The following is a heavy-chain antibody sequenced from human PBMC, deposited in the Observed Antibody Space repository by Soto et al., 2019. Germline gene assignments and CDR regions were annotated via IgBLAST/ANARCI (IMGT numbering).Heavy chain of an antibody. CDR3: AKHYGYCSGGSSYSSGWFDP. CDR1: GFPFSSYA. CDR2: ISYDGSKK. D-gene: IGHD2-15*01. J-gene: IGHJ5*02. V-gene: IGHV3-30*18. Sequence: QVQLVESGGGVLQPGRSLRLSCAASGFPFSSYAMHWSGQAPGKGLKGVAVISYDGSKKYYPDSVKGRFTISRENSKNTLYLQMNSLRAEDTAVYYCAKHYGYCSGGSSYSSGWFDPWGQGTLVTVLS.